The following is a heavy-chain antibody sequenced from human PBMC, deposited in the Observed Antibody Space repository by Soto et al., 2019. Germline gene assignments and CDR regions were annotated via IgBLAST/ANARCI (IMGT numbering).Heavy chain of an antibody. CDR2: IHGGNGNT. Sequence: VSGKVSGRSSGDTVSNYAIHRVRKAPGQRLEWMGWIHGGNGNTYYSEHFQGRVTFTRDTSACTVSMPLSSPTSEDTAVYYCARADSSVRGSHYITYFSYWGQEALVTAS. D-gene: IGHD1-26*01. CDR1: GDTVSNYA. V-gene: IGHV1-3*01. CDR3: ARADSSVRGSHYITYFSY. J-gene: IGHJ4*02.